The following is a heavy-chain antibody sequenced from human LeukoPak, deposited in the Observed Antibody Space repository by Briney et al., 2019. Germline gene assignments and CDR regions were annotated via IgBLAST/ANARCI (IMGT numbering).Heavy chain of an antibody. CDR3: ARDFGGYSFLDY. CDR2: IYYSGST. Sequence: SETLSLTCTVSGGSISSTGYYWGWIRQPPGKGLEWIGSIYYSGSTYYNPSLKSRVTISVDTSKNQFSLKLSSVTAADTAVYYCARDFGGYSFLDYWGQGTLVTVSS. V-gene: IGHV4-39*07. CDR1: GGSISSTGYY. D-gene: IGHD5-18*01. J-gene: IGHJ4*02.